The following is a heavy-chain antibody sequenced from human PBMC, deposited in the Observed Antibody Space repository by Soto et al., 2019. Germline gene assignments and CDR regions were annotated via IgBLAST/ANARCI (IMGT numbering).Heavy chain of an antibody. J-gene: IGHJ4*02. CDR2: VFYSGST. V-gene: IGHV4-59*11. Sequence: SETLSLTCTVSGASINTHYWSWIRQSPGKGLEWIGQVFYSGSTNYNPSLKSRVTISIDTSTKQFPLKLTSVTAADTAVYYCARAPKVSGSSQTRPDFWGQGTLV. D-gene: IGHD6-6*01. CDR3: ARAPKVSGSSQTRPDF. CDR1: GASINTHY.